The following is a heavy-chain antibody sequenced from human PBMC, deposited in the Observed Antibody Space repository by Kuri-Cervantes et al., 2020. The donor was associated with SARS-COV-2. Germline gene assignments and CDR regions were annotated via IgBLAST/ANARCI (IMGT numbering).Heavy chain of an antibody. CDR1: GFTFSSYA. Sequence: GESLKISCAASGFTFSSYAMHWVRQAPGKGLEWVSYISSSGSTIYYADSVKGRFTISRDNAKNSLYLQMNSLRAEDTAVYYCARRHDTSLFYYYMDVWGKGTTVTVSS. CDR2: ISSSGSTI. CDR3: ARRHDTSLFYYYMDV. D-gene: IGHD3-9*01. V-gene: IGHV3-48*04. J-gene: IGHJ6*03.